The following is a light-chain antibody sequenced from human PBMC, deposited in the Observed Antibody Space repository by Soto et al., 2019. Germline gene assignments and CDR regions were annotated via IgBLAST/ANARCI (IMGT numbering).Light chain of an antibody. CDR1: QSVNSGY. Sequence: EIMLTQSPGTLSLSPGERATLSCRASQSVNSGYLAWYQHTPGQAPRLLIYDTSTRATGIPDRFSGSGSGTDFTLTISRLEPEDFAVYYCQQYGSSPRTFGQGTKVEIK. CDR3: QQYGSSPRT. CDR2: DTS. J-gene: IGKJ1*01. V-gene: IGKV3-20*01.